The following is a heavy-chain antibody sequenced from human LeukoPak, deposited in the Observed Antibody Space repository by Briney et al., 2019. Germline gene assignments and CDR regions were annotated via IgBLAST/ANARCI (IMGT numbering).Heavy chain of an antibody. Sequence: SETLSLTCTVSGGSISSYYWSWIRQPPGKGLEWIGYIYYSGRTNYNPSLKSRVTISVDTSKNQFSLKLSSVTAADTAVYYCARHGVGAATPYYFDYWGQGTLVTVSS. CDR1: GGSISSYY. CDR2: IYYSGRT. J-gene: IGHJ4*02. CDR3: ARHGVGAATPYYFDY. V-gene: IGHV4-59*08. D-gene: IGHD1-26*01.